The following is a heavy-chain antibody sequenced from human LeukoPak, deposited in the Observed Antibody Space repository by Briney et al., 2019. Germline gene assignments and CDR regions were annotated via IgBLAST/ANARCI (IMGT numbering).Heavy chain of an antibody. CDR1: GFTFSSYG. Sequence: GGSLRLSCAASGFTFSSYGMHWVRQAPGKGLEWVAVISYDGSNKYYADSVKGRFTIYRDNSKNTLYLQMNSLRAEDAAVYYCAMGRIVGATTPPFDYWSQGTLVTVSS. V-gene: IGHV3-30*03. J-gene: IGHJ4*02. CDR3: AMGRIVGATTPPFDY. CDR2: ISYDGSNK. D-gene: IGHD1-26*01.